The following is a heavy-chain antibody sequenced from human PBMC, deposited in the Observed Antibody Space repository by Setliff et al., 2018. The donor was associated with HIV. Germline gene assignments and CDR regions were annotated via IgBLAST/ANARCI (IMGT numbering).Heavy chain of an antibody. CDR1: GYSFTNYW. V-gene: IGHV5-51*01. CDR3: ARQPTDTSGYNNWFDS. D-gene: IGHD3-3*01. Sequence: GESLKISCKGFGYSFTNYWIGWVRQMPGKGLEWMGLIYPGDSDTRYSPSFQGQVTISADKSTNTLFLQLSGLKASDTAMYYCARQPTDTSGYNNWFDSWGQGTLVTVSS. J-gene: IGHJ5*01. CDR2: IYPGDSDT.